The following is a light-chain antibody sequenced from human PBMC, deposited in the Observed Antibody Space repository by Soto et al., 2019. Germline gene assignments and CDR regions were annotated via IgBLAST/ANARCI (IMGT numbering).Light chain of an antibody. V-gene: IGKV3-11*01. Sequence: EIVLTQSPVTLSLSPGDRATLSCRTSQSVSNYLAWYQQKPGQAPRLLIYDASKRATGIPARFSGSGSGTDFTLTISGRETEDFAVYVCQVRDNWPTFGQGTKVEI. CDR1: QSVSNY. J-gene: IGKJ2*01. CDR3: QVRDNWPT. CDR2: DAS.